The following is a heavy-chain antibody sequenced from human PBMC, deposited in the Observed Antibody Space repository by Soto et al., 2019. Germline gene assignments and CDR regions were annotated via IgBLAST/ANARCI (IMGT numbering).Heavy chain of an antibody. Sequence: GESLKISSKGSGYSFTSYWISWVRQMPGKGLEWMGRIAPSDSYTNYSPSFQGDVTISADTSISTAYLQWSSLKASDTALYYCASSSATIIVNYYGMDFWGQGTTVTVSS. D-gene: IGHD3-22*01. CDR2: IAPSDSYT. CDR1: GYSFTSYW. J-gene: IGHJ6*02. CDR3: ASSSATIIVNYYGMDF. V-gene: IGHV5-10-1*01.